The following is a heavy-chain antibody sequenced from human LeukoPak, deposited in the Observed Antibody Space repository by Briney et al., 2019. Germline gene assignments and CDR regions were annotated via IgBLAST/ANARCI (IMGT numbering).Heavy chain of an antibody. CDR1: GGTFSSYA. D-gene: IGHD2-2*01. J-gene: IGHJ6*03. CDR3: ARAIEPAATYYYYYYMDV. Sequence: ASVKVSCKASGGTFSSYAISWVRQAPGQGLEWMGGIIPIFGTANYAQKFQGRVTITTDESTSTAYMELSSLRSEDTAVYYCARAIEPAATYYYYYYMDVWGKGTTVTVSS. CDR2: IIPIFGTA. V-gene: IGHV1-69*05.